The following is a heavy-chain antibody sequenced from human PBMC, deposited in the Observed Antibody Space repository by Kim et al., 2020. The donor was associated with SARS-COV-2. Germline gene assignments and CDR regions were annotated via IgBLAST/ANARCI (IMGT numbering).Heavy chain of an antibody. CDR3: ARSEGRGSWHQFAY. D-gene: IGHD6-13*01. CDR2: IYYSGST. J-gene: IGHJ4*02. V-gene: IGHV4-59*01. Sequence: SETLSLTCTVSGDSINSYYCSWIRQLPGKGLEWIGYIYYSGSTNYNPSLKSRATISVDTSKNQFSLELTSVTDADTAVYYCARSEGRGSWHQFAYWGQG. CDR1: GDSINSYY.